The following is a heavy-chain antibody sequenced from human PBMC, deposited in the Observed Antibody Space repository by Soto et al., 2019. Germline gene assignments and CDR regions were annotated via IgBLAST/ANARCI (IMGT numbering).Heavy chain of an antibody. CDR1: GFTFDDYG. V-gene: IGHV3-20*04. D-gene: IGHD1-26*01. Sequence: EVQLVESGGGVLRPGGSLRLSCAASGFTFDDYGMSWARQAPGKGLEWVSGVTWNGGSTGYADSVKGRFTISRDNAKNSLELQMNSLRAEDTAFYYCVRGASLNFDYWGQGTLVTVSS. CDR3: VRGASLNFDY. J-gene: IGHJ4*02. CDR2: VTWNGGST.